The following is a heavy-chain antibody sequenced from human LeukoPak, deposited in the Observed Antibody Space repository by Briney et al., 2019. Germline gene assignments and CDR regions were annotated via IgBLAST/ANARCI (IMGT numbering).Heavy chain of an antibody. V-gene: IGHV3-74*01. D-gene: IGHD3-10*01. CDR1: GLTFTDYW. Sequence: PGGALRLSCAVSGLTFTDYWFHWVRQAPGKELEGVSGVKSDGGGINYGDSVKGRFTMSRDNAKNTLYLQMNSLRAEDTAVYNCARQEGSGFDYWGQGSLVTVSS. J-gene: IGHJ4*02. CDR2: VKSDGGGI. CDR3: ARQEGSGFDY.